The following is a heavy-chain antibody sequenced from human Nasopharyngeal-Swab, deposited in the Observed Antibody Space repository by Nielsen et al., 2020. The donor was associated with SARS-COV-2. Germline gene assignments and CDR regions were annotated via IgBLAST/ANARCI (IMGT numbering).Heavy chain of an antibody. D-gene: IGHD6-6*01. CDR3: ARGGIAARPDYFDY. CDR2: INHSGSI. Sequence: SETLSLTCAVYGGSFSGYYWSWIRQPPGKGLEWIGEINHSGSINYNPSLKSRVTISVDTSKNQFSLKLSSVTAADTAVYYCARGGIAARPDYFDYWGQGTLVTVSS. J-gene: IGHJ4*02. V-gene: IGHV4-34*01. CDR1: GGSFSGYY.